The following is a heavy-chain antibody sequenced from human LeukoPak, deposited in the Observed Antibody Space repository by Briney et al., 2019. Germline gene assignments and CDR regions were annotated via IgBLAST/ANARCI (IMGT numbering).Heavy chain of an antibody. V-gene: IGHV1-2*02. CDR3: ARGGGLQWELLRGEDAFDI. D-gene: IGHD1-26*01. CDR2: INPNVGDT. Sequence: ASVKVSCKASGYTFTGYYLHWVRQAPGQGLEWMGWINPNVGDTYYSQKFQGRVTMTRDTSISTAYMELSRLRSDDTAVYYCARGGGLQWELLRGEDAFDIWGQGTMVTVSS. CDR1: GYTFTGYY. J-gene: IGHJ3*02.